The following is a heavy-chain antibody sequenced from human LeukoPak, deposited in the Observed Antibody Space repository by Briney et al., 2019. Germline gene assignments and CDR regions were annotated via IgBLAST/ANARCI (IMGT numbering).Heavy chain of an antibody. J-gene: IGHJ4*02. CDR3: GKDHGSGWYPFPDY. D-gene: IGHD6-19*01. Sequence: LSGGSLRLSCAASGFTFSSYAMTWVRQAPGKGLEWVSGISASGDSTYYADSLKGRFTISRDNSKNTLYLQMNSLRAEDTAVYYCGKDHGSGWYPFPDYWGQGTLVTVSS. V-gene: IGHV3-23*01. CDR1: GFTFSSYA. CDR2: ISASGDST.